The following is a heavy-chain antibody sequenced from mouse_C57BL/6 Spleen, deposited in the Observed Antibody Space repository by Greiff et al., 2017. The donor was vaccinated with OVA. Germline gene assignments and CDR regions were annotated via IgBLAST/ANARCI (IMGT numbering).Heavy chain of an antibody. V-gene: IGHV1-72*01. D-gene: IGHD1-1*01. J-gene: IGHJ1*03. Sequence: QVHVKQPGAELVKPGASVKLSCKASGYTFTSYWMHWVKQRPGRGLEWIGRIDPNSGGTKYNEKFKSKATLTVDKPSSTAYMQLSSLTSEDSAVYYCARSITTVVARDWYFDVWGTGTTVTVSS. CDR1: GYTFTSYW. CDR3: ARSITTVVARDWYFDV. CDR2: IDPNSGGT.